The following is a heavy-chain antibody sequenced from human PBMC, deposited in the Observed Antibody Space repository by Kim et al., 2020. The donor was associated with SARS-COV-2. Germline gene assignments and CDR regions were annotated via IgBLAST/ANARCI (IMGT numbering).Heavy chain of an antibody. CDR3: AAERGEALAATGFRH. CDR2: ISGSGFST. Sequence: GGSLRLSCAASGLTFRSHAMSWVRQAPGKGLEWVSSISGSGFSTDYAASVKGRFHISRDNSKSKQYREMRSLRVEDTGVYYCAAERGEALAATGFRHWGPGALVVVSS. J-gene: IGHJ1*01. CDR1: GLTFRSHA. D-gene: IGHD3-10*01. V-gene: IGHV3-23*01.